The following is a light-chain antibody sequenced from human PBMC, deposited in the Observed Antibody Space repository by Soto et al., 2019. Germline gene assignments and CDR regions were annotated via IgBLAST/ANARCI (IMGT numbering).Light chain of an antibody. Sequence: EIVLTQSPGTLSLSPGERATISCRASQSVRSNYLAWYQQKPGQAPRLLIYGASSGATGIPDRFSGSGSGTDFTLTISRLEPEDFAVYYCQHYGSSAYTFGQGTTLEIK. CDR1: QSVRSNY. V-gene: IGKV3-20*01. CDR2: GAS. CDR3: QHYGSSAYT. J-gene: IGKJ2*01.